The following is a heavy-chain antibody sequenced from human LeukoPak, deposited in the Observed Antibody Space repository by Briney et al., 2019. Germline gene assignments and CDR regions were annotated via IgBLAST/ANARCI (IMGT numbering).Heavy chain of an antibody. CDR1: GGSFSGYY. V-gene: IGHV4-34*01. Sequence: PSETLSLTCAVYGGSFSGYYWSWIRQPPGKGLEWIGEINRSGSTDYNPSLKSRVTISVDTSKNQFSLKLSSVTAADTAVYYCARPVAGAFVYWGQGTLVTVSS. CDR2: INRSGST. CDR3: ARPVAGAFVY. D-gene: IGHD2-15*01. J-gene: IGHJ4*02.